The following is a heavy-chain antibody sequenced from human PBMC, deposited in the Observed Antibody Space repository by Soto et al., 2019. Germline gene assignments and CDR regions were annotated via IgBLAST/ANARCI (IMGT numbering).Heavy chain of an antibody. CDR1: LFSLANHRMC. D-gene: IGHD3-22*01. Sequence: SGPPLVNPKHTLTLTCNFSLFSLANHRMCMRWLRQPRGKALEWLALIDWDDNTYYSTSLNNRLTLSNNTSVNQVVLLVRHMGPVDTATYYCVRNPCGNYYTERLFDPWGQGIPVTVSS. J-gene: IGHJ5*02. CDR2: IDWDDNT. CDR3: VRNPCGNYYTERLFDP. V-gene: IGHV2-70*01.